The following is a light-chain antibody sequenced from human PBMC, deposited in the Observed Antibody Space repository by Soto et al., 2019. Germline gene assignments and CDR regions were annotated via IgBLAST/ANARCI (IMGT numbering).Light chain of an antibody. CDR3: QRYNVAPFT. J-gene: IGKJ3*01. CDR1: EGIRNY. V-gene: IGKV1-27*01. CDR2: GAS. Sequence: DIQMTQSPSPLSASVGDRVTITCRASEGIRNYLAWYQPKPGKPPKLLIYGASTLQSGVPSRFSATGSGTDFTLTISGLQPDDVATYYCQRYNVAPFTFGPGTKVDL.